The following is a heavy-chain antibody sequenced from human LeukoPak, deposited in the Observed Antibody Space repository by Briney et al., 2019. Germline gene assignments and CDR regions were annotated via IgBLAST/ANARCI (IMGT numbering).Heavy chain of an antibody. CDR3: AKRTYYYGSGSYYFDY. CDR1: GFTFSSYA. J-gene: IGHJ4*02. V-gene: IGHV3-23*01. CDR2: ISASGEKT. Sequence: PAGGSLRLSCGASGFTFSSYAMSWVRQAPGKGLEWVSLISASGEKTYYADSVKGRFTISRDNSKNTLYLQMNSLRAEDTAVYYCAKRTYYYGSGSYYFDYWGQGTLVTVSS. D-gene: IGHD3-10*01.